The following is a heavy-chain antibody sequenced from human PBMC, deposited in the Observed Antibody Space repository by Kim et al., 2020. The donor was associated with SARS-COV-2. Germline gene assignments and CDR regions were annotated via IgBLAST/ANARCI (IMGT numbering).Heavy chain of an antibody. V-gene: IGHV1-2*02. J-gene: IGHJ4*02. CDR1: GYTFTGNY. CDR3: ARALRSSASETPH. CDR2: INPNSGAT. Sequence: ASVKVSCKASGYTFTGNYIHWVRQAPGQGLEWMGWINPNSGATKSSQKFQGRVTMTRDTSISTAYMEVNRLTPDDTAVYYCARALRSSASETPHWGQGTLVTVSS. D-gene: IGHD6-19*01.